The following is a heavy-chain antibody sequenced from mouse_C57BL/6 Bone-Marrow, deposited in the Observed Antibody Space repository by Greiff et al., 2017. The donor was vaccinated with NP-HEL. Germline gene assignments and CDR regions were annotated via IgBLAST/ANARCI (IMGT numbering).Heavy chain of an antibody. Sequence: QVQLQQPGAELVRPGPSVKLSCKASGYTFTSYWMHWVKQRPGQGLEWIGVIDPSDSYTNYNQKFKGKATLTVDTSSSTAYMQLSSLTSEDSAVYYCARRYYGSSFYWYFDVWGTGTTVTVSS. D-gene: IGHD1-1*01. V-gene: IGHV1-59*01. J-gene: IGHJ1*03. CDR1: GYTFTSYW. CDR2: IDPSDSYT. CDR3: ARRYYGSSFYWYFDV.